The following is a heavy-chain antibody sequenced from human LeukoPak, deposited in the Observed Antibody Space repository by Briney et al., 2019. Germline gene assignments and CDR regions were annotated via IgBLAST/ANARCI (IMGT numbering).Heavy chain of an antibody. J-gene: IGHJ4*02. V-gene: IGHV4-30-4*01. CDR2: IYYSGST. Sequence: SETLSLTCTVSGGSISSGDYYWSWIRQPPGKGLEWIGYIYYSGSTYYNPSLKSRVTISVDTSKNQFSLRLSSVTAADTAVYYCARDSGSQVSTWGQGTLVTVSS. CDR3: ARDSGSQVST. D-gene: IGHD1-26*01. CDR1: GGSISSGDYY.